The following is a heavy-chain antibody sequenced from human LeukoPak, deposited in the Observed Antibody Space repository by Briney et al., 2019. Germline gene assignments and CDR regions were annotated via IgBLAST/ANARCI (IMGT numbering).Heavy chain of an antibody. D-gene: IGHD6-19*01. Sequence: GGSLRLSCAGSGFTFTDYYMSWIRQAPGKGLEWVSAISSSGTYIYYADSVKGRFTISRDNAKNSLSLQMNSLRAEDTAVYYCARPNSSGWSVFYGMDVWGQGTTVTVSS. CDR1: GFTFTDYY. J-gene: IGHJ6*02. CDR3: ARPNSSGWSVFYGMDV. CDR2: ISSSGTYI. V-gene: IGHV3-11*04.